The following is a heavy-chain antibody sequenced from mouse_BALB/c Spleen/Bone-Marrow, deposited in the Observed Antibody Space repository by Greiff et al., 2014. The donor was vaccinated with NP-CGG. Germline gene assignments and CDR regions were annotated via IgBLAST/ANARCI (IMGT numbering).Heavy chain of an antibody. Sequence: DVQLQESGGGLVKPGGSLKLSCAASGFTFSSYAMSWVRQTPEKRLEWVATISSGGSYTYYPDSVKGRFTISRDNAKNTLYLQMSSLRSEDKAMYYCARPHYYGSSWFAYWGQGTLVTVSA. CDR1: GFTFSSYA. V-gene: IGHV5-9-3*01. CDR3: ARPHYYGSSWFAY. D-gene: IGHD1-1*01. J-gene: IGHJ3*01. CDR2: ISSGGSYT.